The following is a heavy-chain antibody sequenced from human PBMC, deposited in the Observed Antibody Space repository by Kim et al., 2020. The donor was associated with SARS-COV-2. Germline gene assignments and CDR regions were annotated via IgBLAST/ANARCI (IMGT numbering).Heavy chain of an antibody. CDR3: AKGVLWFGEFDY. J-gene: IGHJ4*02. D-gene: IGHD3-10*01. CDR1: GFTFSSYA. CDR2: ISGSGGST. Sequence: GGSLRLSCAASGFTFSSYAMSWVRQAPGKWLEWVSAISGSGGSTYYADSVKGRFTISRDNSKNTLYLQMNSLRAEDTAVYYCAKGVLWFGEFDYWGQGTLVTVSS. V-gene: IGHV3-23*01.